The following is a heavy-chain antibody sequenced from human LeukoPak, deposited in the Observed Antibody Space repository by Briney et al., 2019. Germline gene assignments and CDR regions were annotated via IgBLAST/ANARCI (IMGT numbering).Heavy chain of an antibody. CDR2: ISPNSGDT. J-gene: IGHJ5*02. V-gene: IGHV1-2*02. D-gene: IGHD3-10*01. Sequence: ASVKVSCKASGYAFTAYNMHWVRQARGQGPEWMGWISPNSGDTNYAQKFQGRVTMTRDTSTSTAYMQLTRLRSNDTAVYYCARDLGTSNYNWFDPWGAGTLVTVSS. CDR1: GYAFTAYN. CDR3: ARDLGTSNYNWFDP.